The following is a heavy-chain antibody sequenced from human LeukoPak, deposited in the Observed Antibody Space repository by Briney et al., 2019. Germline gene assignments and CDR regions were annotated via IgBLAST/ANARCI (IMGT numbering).Heavy chain of an antibody. CDR2: MNPNSGNT. J-gene: IGHJ4*02. CDR1: GYTFTSYD. CDR3: ARGGPSYYYDSSGYYYLDY. D-gene: IGHD3-22*01. Sequence: ASVKVSCKASGYTFTSYDINWVRQATGQGLEWMGWMNPNSGNTGYAQKFQGRVTITRDTSASTAYMELSSLRSEDTAVYYCARGGPSYYYDSSGYYYLDYWGQGTLVTVSS. V-gene: IGHV1-8*01.